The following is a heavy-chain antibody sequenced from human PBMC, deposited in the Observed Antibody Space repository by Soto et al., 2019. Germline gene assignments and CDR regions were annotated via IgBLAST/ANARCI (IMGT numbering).Heavy chain of an antibody. CDR1: GFTFSDYY. CDR3: ARVQGFHYYYYMDV. V-gene: IGHV3-11*01. J-gene: IGHJ6*03. CDR2: ISSSGSTI. Sequence: QVQLVESGGGLVKPGGSLRLSCAASGFTFSDYYMSWIRQAPGKGLEWVSYISSSGSTIYYADSVKGRFTISRDNAKNPLYLQMNTLRAEDAAVYYCARVQGFHYYYYMDVWGKGTTVTVCS.